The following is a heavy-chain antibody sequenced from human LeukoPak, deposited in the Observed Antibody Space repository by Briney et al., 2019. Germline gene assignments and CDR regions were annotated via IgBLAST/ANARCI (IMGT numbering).Heavy chain of an antibody. V-gene: IGHV3-23*01. CDR2: ISGSGGST. J-gene: IGHJ4*02. CDR3: AKSLSGYDGVDY. Sequence: GGSLRLSCAASGFTFSSYAMSWLRHAPGKGLEWVSSISGSGGSTYYADSVKGRLTISRDNSKNTLYLQMNSLRAEDTAVYYCAKSLSGYDGVDYWGQGTLVTVSS. CDR1: GFTFSSYA. D-gene: IGHD5-12*01.